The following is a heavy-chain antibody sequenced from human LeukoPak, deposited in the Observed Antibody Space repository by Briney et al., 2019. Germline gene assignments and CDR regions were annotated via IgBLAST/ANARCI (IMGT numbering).Heavy chain of an antibody. J-gene: IGHJ4*02. CDR2: IYPTDSDT. CDR1: GYSFTNYW. Sequence: GESLKISCKGSGYSFTNYWIGWVRQMPGKGLEWMGIIYPTDSDTRYWPSFQGQVTMSVDRSTNTAYLQWSSLKASDTAMYYCARHDLTGSYFDFWGQGTLVTVSS. V-gene: IGHV5-51*01. D-gene: IGHD7-27*01. CDR3: ARHDLTGSYFDF.